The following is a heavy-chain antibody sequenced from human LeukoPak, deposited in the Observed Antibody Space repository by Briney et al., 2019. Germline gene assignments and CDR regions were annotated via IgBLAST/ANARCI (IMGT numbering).Heavy chain of an antibody. CDR3: AKGRVTMIVVGTPFDH. CDR2: ISGSGGST. V-gene: IGHV3-23*01. D-gene: IGHD3-22*01. Sequence: GGSLRLSCAASGFTFSSYGMSWVRQAPGKGLEWVSAISGSGGSTYYADSVKGRFTVSRDNSKNTLYLQINSLRAEDTAVYYCAKGRVTMIVVGTPFDHWGQGTLVTVSS. J-gene: IGHJ4*02. CDR1: GFTFSSYG.